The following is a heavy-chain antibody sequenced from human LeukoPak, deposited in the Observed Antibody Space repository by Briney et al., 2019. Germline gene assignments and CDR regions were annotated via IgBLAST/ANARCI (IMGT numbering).Heavy chain of an antibody. CDR2: MSYDGSNK. D-gene: IGHD3-16*01. CDR3: VKDLGG. Sequence: GGSLRLSCAASGFTFSSYAMHWVRQAPGKGLEWVAVMSYDGSNKYYADSVKGRFTISRDNSKNTLYLQMSSLRAEDTAVYYCVKDLGGWGQGTLVTVSS. J-gene: IGHJ4*02. CDR1: GFTFSSYA. V-gene: IGHV3-30-3*01.